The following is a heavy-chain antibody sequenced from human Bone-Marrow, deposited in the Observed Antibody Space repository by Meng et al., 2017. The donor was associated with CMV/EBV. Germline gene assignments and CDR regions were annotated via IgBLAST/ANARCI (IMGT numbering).Heavy chain of an antibody. CDR2: IRYDGSNK. D-gene: IGHD2-2*01. CDR1: GFTFSSYG. J-gene: IGHJ4*02. CDR3: ARVNKARGYQLLWCDY. V-gene: IGHV3-30*02. Sequence: GESLKISCAASGFTFSSYGMHWVRQAPGKGLEWVAFIRYDGSNKYYADSVKGRFTISRDNSKNTLYLQMNSLRAEDTAVYYCARVNKARGYQLLWCDYWGQGTLVTVSS.